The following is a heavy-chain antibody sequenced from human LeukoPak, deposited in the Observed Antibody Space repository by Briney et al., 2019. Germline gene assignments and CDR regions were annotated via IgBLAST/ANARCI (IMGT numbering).Heavy chain of an antibody. CDR1: GYTFTSYY. CDR3: AREEIERYYDFWSGRKHFDY. V-gene: IGHV1-46*01. J-gene: IGHJ4*02. D-gene: IGHD3-3*01. CDR2: INPSGGST. Sequence: GASVKVSCKASGYTFTSYYMHWVRQAPGQGLEWMGIINPSGGSTSYAQKFQGRVTVTRDTSTSTVYMELSSLRSEDTAVYYCAREEIERYYDFWSGRKHFDYWGQGTLVTVSS.